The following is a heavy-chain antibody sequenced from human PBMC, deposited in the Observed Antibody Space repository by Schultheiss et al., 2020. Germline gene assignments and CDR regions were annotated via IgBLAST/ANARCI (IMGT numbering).Heavy chain of an antibody. Sequence: GESLKISCAASGFTFSSYGMHWVRQAPGKGLEWVAVISYDGSNKYYADSVKGRFTISRDNSKNTLYLQMNSLRAEDTAVYYCARDGSDFWSEGYYYYGMDVWGQGTTVTVSS. J-gene: IGHJ6*02. CDR2: ISYDGSNK. D-gene: IGHD3-3*01. CDR1: GFTFSSYG. V-gene: IGHV3-30*03. CDR3: ARDGSDFWSEGYYYYGMDV.